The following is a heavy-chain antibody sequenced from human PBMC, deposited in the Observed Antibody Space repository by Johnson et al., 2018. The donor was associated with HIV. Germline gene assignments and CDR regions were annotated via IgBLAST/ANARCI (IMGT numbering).Heavy chain of an antibody. CDR3: AKWDAFDI. CDR1: GFTLSSFG. V-gene: IGHV3-30*18. Sequence: VQLVESGGGVVQPGRSLRLSCAASGFTLSSFGMHWVRQAPGKGLEWVAVISDDGSNKYYADSVKGLFTISRDNSKNTLYLQMNSLRAEDTAVYYCAKWDAFDIWGQGTMVTVSS. J-gene: IGHJ3*02. CDR2: ISDDGSNK.